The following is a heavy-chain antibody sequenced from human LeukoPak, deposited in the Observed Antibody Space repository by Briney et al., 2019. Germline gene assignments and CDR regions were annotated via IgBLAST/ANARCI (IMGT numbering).Heavy chain of an antibody. CDR1: GFTFSSYS. CDR2: ISSSSSYI. Sequence: GGSLRLSCAASGFTFSSYSMNWVRQAPGKGLEWVSSISSSSSYIYYADSVKGRFTISRDNAKNSLYLQMNSLRAEDAAVYYCARLSDYDFWSGPYPYYYYYYGMDVWGQGTTVTVSS. V-gene: IGHV3-21*01. J-gene: IGHJ6*02. CDR3: ARLSDYDFWSGPYPYYYYYYGMDV. D-gene: IGHD3-3*01.